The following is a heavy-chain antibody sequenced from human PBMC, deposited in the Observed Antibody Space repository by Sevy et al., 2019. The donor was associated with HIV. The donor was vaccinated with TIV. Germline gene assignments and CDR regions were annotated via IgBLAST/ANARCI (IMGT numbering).Heavy chain of an antibody. J-gene: IGHJ4*02. V-gene: IGHV3-11*06. Sequence: GGSLRLSCAASGFTFSDYYMSWIRQAPGKGLEWVSYISSSSSYTNYADSVKGRFTISRDNAKNSLYLQMNSLRAEDTAEYYCARVQGIAARPDYYFDYWGQGTLVTVSS. D-gene: IGHD6-6*01. CDR1: GFTFSDYY. CDR2: ISSSSSYT. CDR3: ARVQGIAARPDYYFDY.